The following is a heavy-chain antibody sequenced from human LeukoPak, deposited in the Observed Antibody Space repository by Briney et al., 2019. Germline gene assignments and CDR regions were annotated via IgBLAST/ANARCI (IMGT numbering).Heavy chain of an antibody. D-gene: IGHD5-18*01. J-gene: IGHJ4*02. CDR3: ARDRGYSYGPDY. CDR1: GVSISSYY. V-gene: IGHV4-59*01. CDR2: IYYSGST. Sequence: ASETLSLTCTVSGVSISSYYWSWIRQPPGKGLEWIGYIYYSGSTNYNPSLKSRVTISVDTSKNQFSLKLSSVTAADTAVYYCARDRGYSYGPDYWGQGTLVTVSS.